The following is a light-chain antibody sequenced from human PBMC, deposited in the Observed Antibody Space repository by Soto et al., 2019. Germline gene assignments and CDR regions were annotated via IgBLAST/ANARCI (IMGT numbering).Light chain of an antibody. CDR1: QSVNIN. CDR3: QQYNDWPTLT. V-gene: IGKV3-15*01. CDR2: GTS. J-gene: IGKJ4*01. Sequence: EIVMTQSPATLSVSPGERATLSCRASQSVNINLAWYQQKPGQAPRLLIYGTSTRANGVPARFSGSGSGTEFTLTISNLQSEDFAVYYCQQYNDWPTLTFGGGTKV.